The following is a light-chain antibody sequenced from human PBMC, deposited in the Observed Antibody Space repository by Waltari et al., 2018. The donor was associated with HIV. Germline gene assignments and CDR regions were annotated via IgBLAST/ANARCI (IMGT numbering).Light chain of an antibody. V-gene: IGKV1-39*01. CDR3: QQSYSTPRT. CDR2: AAS. Sequence: DLQMTQSPSSLSASEGERVTITCRASQSISSYLNWYQQKPGKAPKLLIYAASSLQSGVPSRFSGSGSGTDFTLTISSLQPEDFATYYCQQSYSTPRTFGQGTKVEIK. J-gene: IGKJ1*01. CDR1: QSISSY.